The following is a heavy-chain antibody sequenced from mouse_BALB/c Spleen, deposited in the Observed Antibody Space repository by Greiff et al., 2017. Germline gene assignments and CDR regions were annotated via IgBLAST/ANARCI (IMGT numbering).Heavy chain of an antibody. V-gene: IGHV1-9*01. CDR2: ILPGSGST. D-gene: IGHD1-1*01. CDR3: ARKGGRDY. J-gene: IGHJ2*01. CDR1: GYTFSSYW. Sequence: VQGVESAAELARPGASVKISCKATGYTFSSYWIEWVKQRPGHGLEWIGEILPGSGSTNYNEKFKGKATFTADTSSNTAYMQLSSLTSEDSAVYYCARKGGRDYWGQGTTLTVSS.